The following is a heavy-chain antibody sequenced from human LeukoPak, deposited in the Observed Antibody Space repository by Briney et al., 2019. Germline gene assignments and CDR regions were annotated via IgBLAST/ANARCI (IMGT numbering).Heavy chain of an antibody. CDR2: IYHSGST. CDR3: ARAPTYYYYGMDV. V-gene: IGHV4-30-2*01. CDR1: GGSLSSGGYS. Sequence: SETLSLTCAVSGGSLSSGGYSWSWIRQPPGKGLEWIGYIYHSGSTYYNPSLKSRVTISVDRSKNQFSLKLSSVTAADTAVYYCARAPTYYYYGMDVWGQGTTVTVSS. J-gene: IGHJ6*02.